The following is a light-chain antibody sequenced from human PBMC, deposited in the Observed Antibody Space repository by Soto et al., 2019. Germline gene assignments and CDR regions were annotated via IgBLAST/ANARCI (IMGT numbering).Light chain of an antibody. J-gene: IGLJ1*01. CDR2: AVS. Sequence: QSALTQPASVSGSPGQSITISCTGTRSDVGGYNYVSWYQPHPGKAPKLMIYAVSNRHSGVSNRFSGSKSGNTASLTISGLHAEYEAAYYCRSYTSSSSYVFGTGIKLTVL. CDR3: RSYTSSSSYV. CDR1: RSDVGGYNY. V-gene: IGLV2-14*01.